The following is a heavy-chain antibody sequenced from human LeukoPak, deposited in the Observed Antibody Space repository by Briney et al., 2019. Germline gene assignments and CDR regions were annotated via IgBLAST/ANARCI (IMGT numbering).Heavy chain of an antibody. Sequence: GGSLRLSCAASGFTFSGHSMSWVHQAPGKGLEWVSAISSGGDVTFYADSVKGRFIVSRDQSNNMLSLQMSSLRAEDTALYYCAKHRAPVPGSHPKNPTAYFEDWGQGTPVTVSS. V-gene: IGHV3-23*01. CDR1: GFTFSGHS. J-gene: IGHJ4*02. D-gene: IGHD6-19*01. CDR3: AKHRAPVPGSHPKNPTAYFED. CDR2: ISSGGDVT.